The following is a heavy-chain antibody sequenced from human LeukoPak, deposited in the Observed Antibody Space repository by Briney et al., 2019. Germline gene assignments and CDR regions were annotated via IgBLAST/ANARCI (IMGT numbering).Heavy chain of an antibody. J-gene: IGHJ4*02. CDR2: ISGSGGST. V-gene: IGHV3-23*01. CDR3: AKFGSEGKFDY. D-gene: IGHD1-26*01. Sequence: GGSLRLSCAAFGFTFSSYAMGWVRQAPGKGLEWVSTISGSGGSTYYADSVKGRFTISRDNSKNTLYLQMNSLRAEDTAVYYCAKFGSEGKFDYWGQGTLVTVSS. CDR1: GFTFSSYA.